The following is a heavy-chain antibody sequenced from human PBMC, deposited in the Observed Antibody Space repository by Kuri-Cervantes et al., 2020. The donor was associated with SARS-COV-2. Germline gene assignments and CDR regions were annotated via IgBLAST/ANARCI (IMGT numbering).Heavy chain of an antibody. J-gene: IGHJ4*02. CDR2: TRNKANSYTT. CDR1: GFTFSSYE. D-gene: IGHD4-11*01. CDR3: ARSGERADYNFDY. V-gene: IGHV3-72*01. Sequence: GESLKISCAASGFTFSSYEMNWVRQAPGKGLEWVGRTRNKANSYTTEYAASVKGRFTISRDDSKNSLYLQMNSLKTEDTAVYYCARSGERADYNFDYWGQGTLVTVSS.